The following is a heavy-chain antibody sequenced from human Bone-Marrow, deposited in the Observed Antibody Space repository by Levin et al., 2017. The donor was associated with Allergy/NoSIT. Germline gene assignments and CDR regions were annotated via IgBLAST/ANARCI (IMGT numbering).Heavy chain of an antibody. J-gene: IGHJ4*02. CDR3: AKGWLQSEYFDY. CDR1: GVTFTTHS. Sequence: SGGSLRLSCVDSGVTFTTHSMNWVRQAPGKGLEWIAYISWTSNTLYYADSLKGRVTISKDNSKNLLYLQINSLRVEDTAVYYCAKGWLQSEYFDYWGQGTLVTVSS. D-gene: IGHD5-24*01. CDR2: ISWTSNTL. V-gene: IGHV3-48*04.